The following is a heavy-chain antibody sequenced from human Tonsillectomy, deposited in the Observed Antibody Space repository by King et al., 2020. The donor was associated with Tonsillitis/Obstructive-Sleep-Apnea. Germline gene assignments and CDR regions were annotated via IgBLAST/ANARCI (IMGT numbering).Heavy chain of an antibody. CDR2: ISSNGGST. Sequence: VQLVESGGGLVQPGGSLRLSCSASGFTFSSYAMHWVRQAPGKGLEYVSAISSNGGSTYYADSVKGRFTISRDNSKNTLYLQMSSLRAEDTAVYYCVKDRGNYDFWSGYYTWDAFDIWGQGTMVIVSS. CDR3: VKDRGNYDFWSGYYTWDAFDI. V-gene: IGHV3-64D*06. J-gene: IGHJ3*02. CDR1: GFTFSSYA. D-gene: IGHD3-3*01.